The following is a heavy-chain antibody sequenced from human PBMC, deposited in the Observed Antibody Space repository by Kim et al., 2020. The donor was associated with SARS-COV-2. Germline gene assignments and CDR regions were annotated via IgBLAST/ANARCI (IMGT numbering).Heavy chain of an antibody. D-gene: IGHD6-19*01. CDR3: ARGGWYLDFDY. CDR2: N. Sequence: NDNAVSVKSRITINPDTSKNQFSLQLNSVTPEDTAVYYCARGGWYLDFDYWGQGTLVTVSS. J-gene: IGHJ4*02. V-gene: IGHV6-1*01.